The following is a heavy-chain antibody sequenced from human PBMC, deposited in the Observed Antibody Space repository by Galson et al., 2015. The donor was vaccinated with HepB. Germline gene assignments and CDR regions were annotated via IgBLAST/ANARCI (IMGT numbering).Heavy chain of an antibody. J-gene: IGHJ4*02. Sequence: SVKVSCKASGYTFTSYPIYWVRQAPGQGLEWMGWIDTNTANPTYGQGFIGRFVFSFDTSVSTAYLQINRLKAEDTALYYCARGHYLDNWGQGTLITVSS. V-gene: IGHV7-4-1*02. CDR1: GYTFTSYP. CDR3: ARGHYLDN. CDR2: IDTNTANP.